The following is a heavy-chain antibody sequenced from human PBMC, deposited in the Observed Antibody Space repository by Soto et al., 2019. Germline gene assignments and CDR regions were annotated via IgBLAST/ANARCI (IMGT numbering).Heavy chain of an antibody. J-gene: IGHJ4*02. V-gene: IGHV3-33*01. CDR2: IWYDGSNK. D-gene: IGHD3-22*01. CDR1: GFTFSSYG. CDR3: AREKYYYDSSGLLDY. Sequence: QVQLVESGGGVVQPGRSLRLSCAASGFTFSSYGMHWVRQAPGKGLEWVAVIWYDGSNKYYADSVKGRFTISRDNSKNTLYLQMNSLRAKDTAVYYCAREKYYYDSSGLLDYWGQGTLVTVSS.